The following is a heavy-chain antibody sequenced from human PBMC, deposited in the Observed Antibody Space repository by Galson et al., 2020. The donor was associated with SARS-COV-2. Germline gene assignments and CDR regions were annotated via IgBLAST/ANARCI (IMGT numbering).Heavy chain of an antibody. Sequence: SETLSLTCTVSGGSISSGGYYWSWIRPHPGQGLEWIGYIYYSGSTYYNPSLKSRVTISVDTSKNQFSLKLSSVTAADTAGYYCARELDDYVWGSTPGVGAFDIWGQGTMVTVSS. V-gene: IGHV4-31*03. D-gene: IGHD3-16*01. J-gene: IGHJ3*02. CDR1: GGSISSGGYY. CDR2: IYYSGST. CDR3: ARELDDYVWGSTPGVGAFDI.